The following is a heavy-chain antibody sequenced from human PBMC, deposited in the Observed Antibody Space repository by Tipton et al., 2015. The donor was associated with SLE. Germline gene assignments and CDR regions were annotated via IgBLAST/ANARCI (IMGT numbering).Heavy chain of an antibody. CDR1: GFTFSSYW. V-gene: IGHV3-74*01. Sequence: SLRLSCEASGFTFSSYWMHWVRQVPGKGLEWVSRVDNDGRSTSYADSVKGRFTISRDNSKNTLYLQMNSLRAEDTAVYYCAKGQWFRELLPTGRRLYGMDVWGQGTTVTVSS. CDR2: VDNDGRST. J-gene: IGHJ6*02. CDR3: AKGQWFRELLPTGRRLYGMDV. D-gene: IGHD3-10*01.